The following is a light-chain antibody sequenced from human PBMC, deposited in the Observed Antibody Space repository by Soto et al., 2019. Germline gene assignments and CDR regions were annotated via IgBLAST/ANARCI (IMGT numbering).Light chain of an antibody. Sequence: QPVLTQPPSASGTPGQRVTISCSGSSSNIGSNAVNWYQQFPGTAPKLLIYTNNQRPSGVPDRFSGSKSGTSASLAISGLHSDDEADYYCAAWDDSLNGLLFGGGTKVTVL. J-gene: IGLJ2*01. V-gene: IGLV1-44*01. CDR1: SSNIGSNA. CDR2: TNN. CDR3: AAWDDSLNGLL.